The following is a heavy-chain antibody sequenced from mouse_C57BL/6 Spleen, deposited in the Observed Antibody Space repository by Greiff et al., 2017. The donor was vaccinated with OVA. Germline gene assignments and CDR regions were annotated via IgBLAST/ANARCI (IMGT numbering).Heavy chain of an antibody. CDR1: GYAFSSSW. J-gene: IGHJ3*01. V-gene: IGHV1-82*01. CDR2: IYPGDGDT. CDR3: AGDYYGSRELTGSWFAY. D-gene: IGHD1-1*01. Sequence: VQLQQSGPELVKPGASVKISCKASGYAFSSSWMNWVKRRPGKGLEWIGRIYPGDGDTNYNGKFKGKATLTADKSSSTAYMQLSSLTSEDSAVYFCAGDYYGSRELTGSWFAYWGQGTLVTVSA.